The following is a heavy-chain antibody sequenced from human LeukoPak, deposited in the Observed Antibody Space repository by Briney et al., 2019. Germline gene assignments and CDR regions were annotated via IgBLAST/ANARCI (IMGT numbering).Heavy chain of an antibody. D-gene: IGHD6-13*01. CDR1: AFTFSSYG. CDR3: AKDHRRYSSSWLPFDY. CDR2: IWYDGSNK. V-gene: IGHV3-33*06. J-gene: IGHJ4*02. Sequence: PGGSLRLSGAASAFTFSSYGMHWVRQAQGKGLEWVAVIWYDGSNKYYADSVKGRFTISRDNSKNTLYLQMNSLRAEDTAVYYCAKDHRRYSSSWLPFDYWGQGTLVTVSS.